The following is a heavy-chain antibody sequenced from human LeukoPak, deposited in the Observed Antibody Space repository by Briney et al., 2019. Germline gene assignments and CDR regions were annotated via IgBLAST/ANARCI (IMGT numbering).Heavy chain of an antibody. Sequence: SETLSLTCAVYGGSFSGYYWSWIRQPPGKGLEWIGEINHSGSTNYNPSLKSRVTISVDTSKNQFSLKLSSVTAADTAVYYCSVIPDIVVVPAAFNDYWGQGTLVTVSS. CDR3: SVIPDIVVVPAAFNDY. CDR2: INHSGST. V-gene: IGHV4-34*01. CDR1: GGSFSGYY. D-gene: IGHD2-2*01. J-gene: IGHJ4*02.